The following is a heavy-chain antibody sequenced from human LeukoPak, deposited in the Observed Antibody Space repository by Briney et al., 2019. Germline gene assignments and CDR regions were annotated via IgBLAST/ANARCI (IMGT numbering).Heavy chain of an antibody. CDR3: ARRYCSGGSCWFGYDP. V-gene: IGHV1-3*01. Sequence: ASMKVSCKASGYTFTSYAMHWVRQAPGQRLEWMGWINAGNGNTKYSQKFQGRVTITRDTSASTAYMELSSLRSEDTAVYYCARRYCSGGSCWFGYDPWGQGTLVTVSS. D-gene: IGHD2-15*01. CDR1: GYTFTSYA. J-gene: IGHJ5*02. CDR2: INAGNGNT.